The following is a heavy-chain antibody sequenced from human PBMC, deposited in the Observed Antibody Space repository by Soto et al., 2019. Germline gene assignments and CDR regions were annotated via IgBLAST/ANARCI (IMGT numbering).Heavy chain of an antibody. Sequence: ATVKVSCKASGYTFTSYAMHWVRQAPGQRREWMGWINAGNGNTKYSQKFQGRVTITRDTSASTAYMELSSLRSEDTAVYYCARVSGYYPLDYWGQGTLVTVSS. CDR2: INAGNGNT. D-gene: IGHD5-12*01. CDR3: ARVSGYYPLDY. CDR1: GYTFTSYA. V-gene: IGHV1-3*01. J-gene: IGHJ4*02.